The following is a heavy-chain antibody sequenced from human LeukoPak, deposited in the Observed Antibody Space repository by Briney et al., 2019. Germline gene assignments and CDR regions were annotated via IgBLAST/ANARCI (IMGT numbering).Heavy chain of an antibody. D-gene: IGHD1-26*01. CDR2: ISGGGGST. Sequence: GRSLRLSCAASGFTFSSYTMHWVRQAPGKGLEWVSAISGGGGSTYYADSVKGRFTISRDNSKNTLYLQMNSLRAEDTAVYYCAKDVRLVGAPQYFDYWGQGTLVTVSP. CDR1: GFTFSSYT. J-gene: IGHJ4*02. CDR3: AKDVRLVGAPQYFDY. V-gene: IGHV3-23*01.